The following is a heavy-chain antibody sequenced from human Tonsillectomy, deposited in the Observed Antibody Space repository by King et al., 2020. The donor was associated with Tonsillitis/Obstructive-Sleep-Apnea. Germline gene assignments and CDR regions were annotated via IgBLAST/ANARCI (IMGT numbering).Heavy chain of an antibody. CDR2: ISGSGGST. V-gene: IGHV3-23*04. Sequence: VQLVESGGDLVQPGGSLRLSCAASGFTFSSSAMSWVRQAPGKGLEWVSTISGSGGSTYYADSVKGRFSISRDNSKNTLYLQMISLRADDAAVYYCASTPYGSGTYVYFDFWGQGTLVTVSS. J-gene: IGHJ4*02. D-gene: IGHD3-10*01. CDR3: ASTPYGSGTYVYFDF. CDR1: GFTFSSSA.